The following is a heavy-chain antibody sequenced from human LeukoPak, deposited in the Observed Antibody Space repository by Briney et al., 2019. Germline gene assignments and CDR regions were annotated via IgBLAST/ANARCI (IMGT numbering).Heavy chain of an antibody. D-gene: IGHD1-26*01. CDR1: GFPFSIYG. CDR3: AKLPYIGNYRYFDF. CDR2: ISPGGGPT. V-gene: IGHV3-23*01. J-gene: IGHJ4*02. Sequence: GGTLRLSCAGSGFPFSIYGMNWVRQAPGKGLEWVSGISPGGGPTYYADSVKGRFTISRDNSRNTLYLQMNTLRAEDSAIYYCAKLPYIGNYRYFDFWGQGTLVTVSS.